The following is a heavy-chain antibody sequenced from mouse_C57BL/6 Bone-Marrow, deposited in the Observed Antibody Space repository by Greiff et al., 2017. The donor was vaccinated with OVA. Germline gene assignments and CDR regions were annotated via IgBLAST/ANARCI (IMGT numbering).Heavy chain of an antibody. V-gene: IGHV14-4*01. CDR1: GINIKDDY. D-gene: IGHD2-3*01. CDR3: DGYYY. J-gene: IGHJ2*01. Sequence: EVKLQESGAELVRPGASVKLSCTASGINIKDDYMHWVKQRPEQGLEWIGWIDPENGDTEYASKLQGKATITVDTSSNTAYLQLSSLTSEDTAVYYCDGYYYWGQGTTLTVSS. CDR2: IDPENGDT.